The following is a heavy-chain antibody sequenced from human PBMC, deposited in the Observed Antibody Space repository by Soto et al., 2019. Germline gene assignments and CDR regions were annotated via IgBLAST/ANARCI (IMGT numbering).Heavy chain of an antibody. Sequence: PGESLKISCNGSGYSFTSYWIGWVRQMPGKGLEWMGIIYPGDSDTRYSPSFQGQVTISADKSISTAYLQWSSLKASDTAMYYCAINLGVTLFYFDYWGQGTLVTVSS. J-gene: IGHJ4*02. CDR3: AINLGVTLFYFDY. CDR1: GYSFTSYW. CDR2: IYPGDSDT. V-gene: IGHV5-51*01. D-gene: IGHD3-16*01.